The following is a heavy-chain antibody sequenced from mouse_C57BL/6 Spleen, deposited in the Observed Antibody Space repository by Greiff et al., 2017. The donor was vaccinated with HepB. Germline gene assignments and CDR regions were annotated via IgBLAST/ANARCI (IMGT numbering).Heavy chain of an antibody. CDR1: GYSITSGYY. D-gene: IGHD2-4*01. CDR2: ISYDGSN. Sequence: EVKLVESGPGLVKPSQSLSLTCSVTGYSITSGYYWNWIRQFPGNKLEWMGYISYDGSNNYNPSLKNRISITRDTSKNQFFLKLNSVTTEDTATYYCARAYYDYAFAYWGQGTLVTVSA. CDR3: ARAYYDYAFAY. J-gene: IGHJ3*01. V-gene: IGHV3-6*01.